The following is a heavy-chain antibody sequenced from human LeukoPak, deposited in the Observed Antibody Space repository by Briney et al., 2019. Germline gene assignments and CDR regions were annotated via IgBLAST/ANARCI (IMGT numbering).Heavy chain of an antibody. CDR3: AKDFHSSSWYVYYYYGMDV. D-gene: IGHD6-13*01. J-gene: IGHJ6*02. Sequence: GGSLRPSCAASGFTFSSYGMHWVRQAPGKGLEWVAFIRYDGSNKYYADSVKGRFTISRDNSKNTLYLQMNSLRAEDTAVYYCAKDFHSSSWYVYYYYGMDVWGQGTTVTVSS. V-gene: IGHV3-30*02. CDR1: GFTFSSYG. CDR2: IRYDGSNK.